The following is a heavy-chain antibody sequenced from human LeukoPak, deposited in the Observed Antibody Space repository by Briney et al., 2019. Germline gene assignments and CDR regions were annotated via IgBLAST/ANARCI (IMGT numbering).Heavy chain of an antibody. D-gene: IGHD6-19*01. V-gene: IGHV4-4*07. CDR2: IYNSETA. CDR1: GGSISDDY. CDR3: ARGAGPFDS. Sequence: SETLSFTCTVSGGSISDDYWSWIRQPAGKGPEWIGRIYNSETANYNPSLKSRVTMSVDTSKNQLSLRLRSVTAADTAVYYCARGAGPFDSWGQEPWSPSPQ. J-gene: IGHJ4*01.